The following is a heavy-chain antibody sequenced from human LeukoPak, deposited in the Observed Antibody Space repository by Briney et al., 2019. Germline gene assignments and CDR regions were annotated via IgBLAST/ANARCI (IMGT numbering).Heavy chain of an antibody. CDR1: GFTFSSYA. CDR2: ISGSGGST. D-gene: IGHD3-3*01. V-gene: IGHV3-23*01. Sequence: GGSLRLSCAASGFTFSSYAMNWDRQAPGKGLEWVSAISGSGGSTYYADSVKGRFTISRDNSKNTLYLQMNSLRAEDTAVYYCAKVPAVRIAIFGVSFDFWGQGTLVTVSS. J-gene: IGHJ4*02. CDR3: AKVPAVRIAIFGVSFDF.